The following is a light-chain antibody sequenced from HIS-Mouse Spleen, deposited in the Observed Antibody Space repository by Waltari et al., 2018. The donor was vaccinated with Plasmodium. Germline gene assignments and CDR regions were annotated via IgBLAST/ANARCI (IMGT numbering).Light chain of an antibody. CDR3: CSYAGSYTWV. Sequence: QSALTQPRSVSGSPGQSVTISCTGTSSDVGGYNYVSWYQQHPGKPPKLRIYDCSKRPAGVPDRFSGSTSGNTASLTISGLQAEDEADYYCCSYAGSYTWVFGGGTKLTVL. CDR1: SSDVGGYNY. V-gene: IGLV2-11*01. J-gene: IGLJ3*02. CDR2: DCS.